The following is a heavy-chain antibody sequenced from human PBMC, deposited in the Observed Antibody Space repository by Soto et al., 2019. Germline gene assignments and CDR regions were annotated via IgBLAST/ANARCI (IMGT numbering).Heavy chain of an antibody. CDR1: GFTFDDYT. CDR3: AKALSYDSSGYYYFDY. V-gene: IGHV3-43*01. J-gene: IGHJ4*02. D-gene: IGHD3-22*01. CDR2: ISWDGGST. Sequence: GGSLRLSCAASGFTFDDYTMHWVRQAPGKGLEWVSLISWDGGSTYYADSVKGRFTISRDNSKNSLYLQMNSLRTEDTALYYCAKALSYDSSGYYYFDYWGQGTLVTVSS.